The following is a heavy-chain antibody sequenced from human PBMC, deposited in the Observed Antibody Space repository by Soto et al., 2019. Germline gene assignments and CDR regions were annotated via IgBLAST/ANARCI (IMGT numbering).Heavy chain of an antibody. J-gene: IGHJ4*02. CDR3: ARNGGSTWYYFDS. V-gene: IGHV4-34*01. CDR2: VSHRGST. CDR1: GRSFIGYY. Sequence: PSETLSLTCAVNGRSFIGYYGCWIRQSPGKELEWIGEVSHRGSTNYNPSLKSRVTISIDTSKNQFFLNLNSVTAADTGMYYCARNGGSTWYYFDSWGQGTVVTVSS. D-gene: IGHD6-13*01.